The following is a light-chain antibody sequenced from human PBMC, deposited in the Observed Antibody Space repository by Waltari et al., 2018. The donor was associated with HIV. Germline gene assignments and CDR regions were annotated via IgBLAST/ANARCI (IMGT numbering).Light chain of an antibody. CDR3: CSYAGGPFV. V-gene: IGLV2-23*02. CDR1: SSDVGAYNY. Sequence: QSALTQPASVSGSPGQSITISCTGTSSDVGAYNYVSWYQQHPGKAPKFMIYDVNKRPSGVSNRCSGSKSGNTASLTISGLQAEDEANYYCCSYAGGPFVFGSGT. J-gene: IGLJ1*01. CDR2: DVN.